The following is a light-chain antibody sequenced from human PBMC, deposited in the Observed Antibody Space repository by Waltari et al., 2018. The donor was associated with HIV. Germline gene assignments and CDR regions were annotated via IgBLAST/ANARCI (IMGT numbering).Light chain of an antibody. Sequence: QSVLTQPPSASGTPGQRVTISCSGSRSNIGSNYVYWYQQLPGTAPKLLIYMNNERPLGVPDRFSGSKSVTSASLAISGLRSEDEADYYCAAWDDTLSGPDFGTGTKVTVL. CDR2: MNN. CDR3: AAWDDTLSGPD. V-gene: IGLV1-47*01. CDR1: RSNIGSNY. J-gene: IGLJ1*01.